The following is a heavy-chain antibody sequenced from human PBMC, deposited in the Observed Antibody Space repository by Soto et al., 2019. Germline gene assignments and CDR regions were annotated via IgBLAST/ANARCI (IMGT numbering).Heavy chain of an antibody. CDR2: IYYSGST. CDR3: ARDRRTTVTTFDY. V-gene: IGHV4-30-4*01. J-gene: IGHJ4*01. CDR1: GGSISSGDYY. D-gene: IGHD4-17*01. Sequence: QVQLQESGPGLVKPSQTLSLTCTVSGGSISSGDYYWSWIRQPPGQGLEWIGYIYYSGSTYYNPTIKRQVTISVDTSKNQFSLKLSSVTAADTAVYYCARDRRTTVTTFDYWGQGTLVTVSS.